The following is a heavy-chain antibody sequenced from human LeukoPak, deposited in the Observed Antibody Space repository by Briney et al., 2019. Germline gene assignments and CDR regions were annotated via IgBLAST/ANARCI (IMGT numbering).Heavy chain of an antibody. CDR2: IYTSGSN. CDR1: SGSFRTYY. V-gene: IGHV4-4*07. J-gene: IGHJ2*01. CDR3: ARDSGFKSWYFDL. Sequence: KSSETLSLTCTVSSGSFRTYYWNWIRQPAGKGLEWIGRIYTSGSNNYNPSLKSRGTISVDRSKNEFSLKLSSVTAADTAVYYCARDSGFKSWYFDLWGRGTLVTVSS.